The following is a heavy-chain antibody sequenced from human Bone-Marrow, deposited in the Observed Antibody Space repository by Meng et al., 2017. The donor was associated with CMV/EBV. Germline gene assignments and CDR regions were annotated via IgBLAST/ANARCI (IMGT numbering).Heavy chain of an antibody. Sequence: LSLTCAASGFTFSNAWMSWVRQAPEKGLEWVGRIKSKSDGGTTDYAAPVKGRFTISRDDSKKTVYVQMNSLKTEDTAVYYCARGVGYDFWSGHDYWGQGSQVTVSS. J-gene: IGHJ4*02. CDR1: GFTFSNAW. CDR2: IKSKSDGGTT. V-gene: IGHV3-15*01. D-gene: IGHD3-3*01. CDR3: ARGVGYDFWSGHDY.